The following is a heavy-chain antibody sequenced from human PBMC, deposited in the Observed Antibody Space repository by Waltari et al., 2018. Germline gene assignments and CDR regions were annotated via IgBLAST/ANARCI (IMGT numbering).Heavy chain of an antibody. J-gene: IGHJ4*02. CDR3: AKQSPSYTRGWYPLES. CDR2: IYSGGNT. V-gene: IGHV3-66*04. D-gene: IGHD6-19*01. CDR1: GFTVRTNF. Sequence: EVQLLESGGGLVQPGGSLRLSRAASGFTVRTNFIRWVRQPPGKGLEWVSIIYSGGNTYYAGSVKGRFTISRDNYKNMVYLEMNSLRAEDTAVYYCAKQSPSYTRGWYPLESWGPGTLVTVSS.